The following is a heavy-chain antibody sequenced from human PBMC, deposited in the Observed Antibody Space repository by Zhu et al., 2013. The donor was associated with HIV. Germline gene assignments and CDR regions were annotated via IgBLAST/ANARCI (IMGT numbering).Heavy chain of an antibody. CDR1: GYTFTGYY. CDR3: ARDAWLVGSSTGVDY. CDR2: INPNSGGT. D-gene: IGHD1-26*01. Sequence: QVQLVQSGAEVKKPGASVKVSCKASGYTFTGYYMHWVRQAPGQGLEWMGWINPNSGGTNYAQKFQGRVTMTRDTSISTAYMELSRLRPDDTAVYYCARDAWLVGSSTGVDYWGQGTLVTVSS. V-gene: IGHV1-2*02. J-gene: IGHJ4*02.